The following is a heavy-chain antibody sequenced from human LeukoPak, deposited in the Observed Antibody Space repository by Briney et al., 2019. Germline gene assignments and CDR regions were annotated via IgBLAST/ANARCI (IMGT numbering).Heavy chain of an antibody. CDR3: ASVDSSGWYY. V-gene: IGHV4-39*01. CDR1: GGSISSSSYY. J-gene: IGHJ4*02. CDR2: IYYSGST. D-gene: IGHD6-19*01. Sequence: PSETLSLTCTVSGGSISSSSYYWGWIRQPPGKGLEWIGSIYYSGSTYYNPSLKRRVTISVDTSKNQFSLKLSSVTAADTAVYYCASVDSSGWYYWGQGTLVTVSS.